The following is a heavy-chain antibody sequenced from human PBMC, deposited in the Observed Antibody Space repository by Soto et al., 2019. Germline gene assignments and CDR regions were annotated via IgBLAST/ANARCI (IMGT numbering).Heavy chain of an antibody. Sequence: ASVKGSCEDSGYTFTSDGISWVRQAPGQGLEWMGWISAYNGNTNYAQKLQGRVTMTTDTSTSTAYMELRSLRSDDTAVYYCATDLSHTIFGVAHFDYSGQGTLVTVSS. D-gene: IGHD3-3*01. V-gene: IGHV1-18*01. J-gene: IGHJ4*02. CDR3: ATDLSHTIFGVAHFDY. CDR2: ISAYNGNT. CDR1: GYTFTSDG.